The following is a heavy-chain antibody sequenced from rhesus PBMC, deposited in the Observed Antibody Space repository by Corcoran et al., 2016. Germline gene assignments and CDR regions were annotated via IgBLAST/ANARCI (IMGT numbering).Heavy chain of an antibody. CDR2: IYWNDDK. CDR1: GFSLSTSGMG. CDR3: ARRSEYFDY. J-gene: IGHJ4*01. Sequence: QVTLKESGPALVKPTQTLTLTCTFSGFSLSTSGMGVGWIRQPSRKTLEWLAHIYWNDDKYYSTSLKSRLTISTDTSKNQVVLTMTNMDPVDTATYYCARRSEYFDYWGQGVLVTVSS. V-gene: IGHV2-1*01.